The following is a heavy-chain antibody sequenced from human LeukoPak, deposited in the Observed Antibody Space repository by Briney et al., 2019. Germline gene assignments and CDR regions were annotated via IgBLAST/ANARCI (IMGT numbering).Heavy chain of an antibody. V-gene: IGHV4-38-2*01. CDR2: IYHSGTT. CDR3: ARQGGSNSPYYYYYMDV. CDR1: GYSISSGYY. Sequence: PSETLSLTCAVSGYSISSGYYWGWFRQPPGKGPEWIGCIYHSGTTYYNPSLKSRVTILVDTSKNQFSLMISSVTAADTAVYYCARQGGSNSPYYYYYMDVWGKGTTVTVSS. J-gene: IGHJ6*03. D-gene: IGHD6-13*01.